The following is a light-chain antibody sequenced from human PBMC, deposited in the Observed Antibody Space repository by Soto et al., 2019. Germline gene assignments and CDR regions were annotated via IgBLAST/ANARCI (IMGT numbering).Light chain of an antibody. V-gene: IGKV1-5*03. Sequence: DIQMTPSPSSLSASVGDRVTITCRASQSISTWLAWFQQKPGKAPKLLIYRASSLEGGAPSRFSGSGSGTEFTLTISSLQPDDFATYYCQQYDSYPWTFGQGTKVDIK. CDR1: QSISTW. CDR3: QQYDSYPWT. J-gene: IGKJ1*01. CDR2: RAS.